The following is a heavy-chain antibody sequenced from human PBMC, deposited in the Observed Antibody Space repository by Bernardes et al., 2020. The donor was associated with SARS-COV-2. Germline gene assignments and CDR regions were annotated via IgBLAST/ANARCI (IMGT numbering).Heavy chain of an antibody. Sequence: GGSLRLSCIASGFTFNSHAMHWVRQAPGKGLKYVAGISSNGVSTTYADSVKGRVTISRDNFKNTLYLQMGSLRPEDMAVYYCARVDFSGWDPDYGLDVWGQGTTVTVSS. D-gene: IGHD6-19*01. J-gene: IGHJ6*02. CDR3: ARVDFSGWDPDYGLDV. CDR1: GFTFNSHA. V-gene: IGHV3-64*02. CDR2: ISSNGVST.